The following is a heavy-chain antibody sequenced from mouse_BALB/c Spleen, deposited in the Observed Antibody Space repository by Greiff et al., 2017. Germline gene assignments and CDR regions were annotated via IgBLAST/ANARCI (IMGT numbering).Heavy chain of an antibody. CDR1: GFSLTSYG. J-gene: IGHJ4*01. CDR2: IWAGGST. CDR3: ARLYYYAMDY. V-gene: IGHV2-9*02. Sequence: VQLQQSGPGLVAPSQSLSITCTASGFSLTSYGVHWVRQPPGKGLEWLGVIWAGGSTNYNSALMSRLSISKDNSKSQVFLKMNSLQTDDTAMYYCARLYYYAMDYWGQGTSVTVSS.